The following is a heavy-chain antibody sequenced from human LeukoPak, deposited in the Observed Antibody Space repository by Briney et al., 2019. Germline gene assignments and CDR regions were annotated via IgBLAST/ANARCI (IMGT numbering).Heavy chain of an antibody. CDR1: GFTFSSYE. V-gene: IGHV3-23*01. CDR2: ISGSGGST. CDR3: AKDSIAAAGMGLGDY. J-gene: IGHJ4*02. Sequence: PGGSLRLSCAASGFTFSSYEMNWVRQAPGEGLEWVSAISGSGGSTYYADSVRGRFTISRDNSKNTLYLQMNSLRADDTAVYYCAKDSIAAAGMGLGDYWGQGTLVTVSS. D-gene: IGHD6-13*01.